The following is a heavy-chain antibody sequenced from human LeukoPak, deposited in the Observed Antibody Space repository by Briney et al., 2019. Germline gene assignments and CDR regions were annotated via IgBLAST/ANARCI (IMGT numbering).Heavy chain of an antibody. CDR1: GFTFSNYW. D-gene: IGHD3-16*01. CDR2: IKQDGGER. CDR3: ARSRAAVVMGELIPSFYYGMDV. V-gene: IGHV3-7*03. Sequence: GGSLRLSCAASGFTFSNYWMNWVRQVPGEGLEWVATIKQDGGERYYVDSVEGRFTISRDNGKTSVYLQMNSLRADDTAVYYCARSRAAVVMGELIPSFYYGMDVWGQGTTVTVSS. J-gene: IGHJ6*02.